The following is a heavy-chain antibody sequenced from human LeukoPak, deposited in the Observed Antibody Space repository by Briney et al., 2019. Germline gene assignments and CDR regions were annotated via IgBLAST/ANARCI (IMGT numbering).Heavy chain of an antibody. CDR2: IIPILGIP. V-gene: IGHV1-69*04. CDR3: ARVAGKNWNDVGYYYYYYMDV. Sequence: GASVKVSCKASGGTFSSYAISWVRQAPGQGLEWMGRIIPILGIPTYAQKFQGRVTITADKSTSTAYMELSSLRSDDMAVYYCARVAGKNWNDVGYYYYYYMDVWGKGTTVTVSS. CDR1: GGTFSSYA. J-gene: IGHJ6*03. D-gene: IGHD1-1*01.